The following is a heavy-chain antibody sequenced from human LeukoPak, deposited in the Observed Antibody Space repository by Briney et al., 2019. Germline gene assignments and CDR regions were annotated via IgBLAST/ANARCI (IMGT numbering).Heavy chain of an antibody. CDR1: GYTFTSYG. Sequence: EASVKVSCKASGYTFTSYGITWVRQAPGQGLEWMGWITTYNGNTYYAQNFQGRVTMTADTSTSTAYMEVRSLRSDDTAVYYCARLSPPIASFCSGGTCYSGGFDPWGQGTLVTVSS. V-gene: IGHV1-18*01. CDR2: ITTYNGNT. J-gene: IGHJ5*02. D-gene: IGHD2-15*01. CDR3: ARLSPPIASFCSGGTCYSGGFDP.